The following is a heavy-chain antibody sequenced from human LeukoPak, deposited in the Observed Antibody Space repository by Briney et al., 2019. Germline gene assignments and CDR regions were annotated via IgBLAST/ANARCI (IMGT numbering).Heavy chain of an antibody. V-gene: IGHV4-31*03. CDR3: ARDQDGAFDI. CDR1: GGSISSGGYY. Sequence: PSETLSLTCTVSGGSISSGGYYWSWIRQPPGKGLEWIGYIYYSGSTYYNPSLKSRVTISVDTSKNQFSLKLSPVTAADTAVYYCARDQDGAFDIWGQGTMVTVSS. J-gene: IGHJ3*02. CDR2: IYYSGST.